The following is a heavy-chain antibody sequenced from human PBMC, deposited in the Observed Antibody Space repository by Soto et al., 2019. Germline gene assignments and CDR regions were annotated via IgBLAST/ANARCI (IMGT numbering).Heavy chain of an antibody. CDR2: VSFDGVNK. CDR1: GFTLNTYS. J-gene: IGHJ4*02. D-gene: IGHD6-13*01. Sequence: GGSLRLSCSVSGFTLNTYSMHWVRQAPGKGLEWVAVVSFDGVNKHYRDSVKGRFTISRDIAKNMLYLQMTSLRLEDTALYYCARDPDLIEAAGNYFDYWGQGTLVTVSS. V-gene: IGHV3-30-3*01. CDR3: ARDPDLIEAAGNYFDY.